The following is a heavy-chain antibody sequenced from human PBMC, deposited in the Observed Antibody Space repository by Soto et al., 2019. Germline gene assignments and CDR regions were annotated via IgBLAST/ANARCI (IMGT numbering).Heavy chain of an antibody. J-gene: IGHJ5*02. Sequence: GGSLRLSCAASGFTFSSYWMHWVRQAPGKGLVWVSRINSDGSSTSYADSVKGRFTISRDNAKNTLYLQMNSLRAEDTAVYYYARAGVWFGELLYGYNWFDPWGQGTLVTVS. D-gene: IGHD3-10*01. CDR3: ARAGVWFGELLYGYNWFDP. V-gene: IGHV3-74*01. CDR1: GFTFSSYW. CDR2: INSDGSST.